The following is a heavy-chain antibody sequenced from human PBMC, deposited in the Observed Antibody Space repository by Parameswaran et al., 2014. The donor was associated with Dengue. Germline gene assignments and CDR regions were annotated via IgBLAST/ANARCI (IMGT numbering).Heavy chain of an antibody. CDR2: MNPNSGDT. J-gene: IGHJ4*02. V-gene: IGHV1-8*01. D-gene: IGHD6-13*01. Sequence: WVRQAPGQGLEWMGWMNPNSGDTGYAQKFQGRVTMTRNTSISTAYMELSSLRSEDTAVYYCARTFSGAPGTDFDYWGQGALVTVSS. CDR3: ARTFSGAPGTDFDY.